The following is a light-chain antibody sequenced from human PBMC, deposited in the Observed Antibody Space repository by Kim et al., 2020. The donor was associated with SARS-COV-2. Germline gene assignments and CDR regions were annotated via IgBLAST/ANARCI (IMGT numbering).Light chain of an antibody. CDR2: GAY. CDR3: QEYKSYPLT. V-gene: IGKV1-16*02. Sequence: SECVGERVTLLWRASQCMRKYLAWFQQKPGKPPESLIYGAYSLQRGAPKKLRRSGCGTDFTLPNSRLQPEDFATYYCQEYKSYPLTFGGENKVEIK. CDR1: QCMRKY. J-gene: IGKJ4*01.